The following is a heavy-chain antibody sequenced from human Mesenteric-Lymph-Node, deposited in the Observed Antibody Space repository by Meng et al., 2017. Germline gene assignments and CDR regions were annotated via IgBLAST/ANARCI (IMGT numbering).Heavy chain of an antibody. CDR1: GFIFSDHY. CDR2: ISSSGSSR. V-gene: IGHV3-11*04. D-gene: IGHD3-16*01. CDR3: ARGHWGTVGSYGDY. Sequence: GGSLRLSCAASGFIFSDHYMTWIRQAPGKGLEWVAYISSSGSSRSHADSVKGRFTISRDNAKNSLYLQMNSLRAEDTAVYYCARGHWGTVGSYGDYWGQGTLVTVSS. J-gene: IGHJ4*02.